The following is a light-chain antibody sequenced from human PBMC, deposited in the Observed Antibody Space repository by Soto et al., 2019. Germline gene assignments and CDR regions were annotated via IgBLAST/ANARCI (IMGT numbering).Light chain of an antibody. CDR2: EVT. V-gene: IGLV2-8*01. Sequence: QPVLTQPPSASGSPGQSVTISCTGTGSDIGAYTYVSWYQHHPGTAPKLIIYEVTKRPSGVPDRFSGSKSGNTASLTVSGLQTEDEADYYCGTWDSSLSAGVFGGGTKLTVL. CDR1: GSDIGAYTY. CDR3: GTWDSSLSAGV. J-gene: IGLJ2*01.